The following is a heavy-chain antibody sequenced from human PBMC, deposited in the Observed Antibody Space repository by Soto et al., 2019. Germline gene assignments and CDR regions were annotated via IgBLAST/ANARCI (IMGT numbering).Heavy chain of an antibody. Sequence: GGSLRLSCAASGFTFSSYWMHWVRQAPGKGLVWVSRINSDGSSTSYADSVKGRFTISRDNAKNTLYLQMNSLRAEDTAVYHCARKKKALTTQDAFDIWGLGTMVTVSS. V-gene: IGHV3-74*01. CDR2: INSDGSST. CDR1: GFTFSSYW. J-gene: IGHJ3*02. D-gene: IGHD3-22*01. CDR3: ARKKKALTTQDAFDI.